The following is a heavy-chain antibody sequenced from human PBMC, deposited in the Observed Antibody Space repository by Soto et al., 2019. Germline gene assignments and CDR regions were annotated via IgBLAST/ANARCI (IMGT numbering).Heavy chain of an antibody. J-gene: IGHJ6*02. CDR2: ISTYGSQK. CDR1: GFTFRDYG. Sequence: PGGSLRLSCAASGFTFRDYGMHWVRQAPDKGLEWVTFISTYGSQKFYADSVKGRFTVSRDNFNKRMYLEMSSLTAADTAMYFCARSASGHKTFYTYPMDVWGRGTTVTVYS. V-gene: IGHV3-33*05. CDR3: ARSASGHKTFYTYPMDV. D-gene: IGHD3-10*01.